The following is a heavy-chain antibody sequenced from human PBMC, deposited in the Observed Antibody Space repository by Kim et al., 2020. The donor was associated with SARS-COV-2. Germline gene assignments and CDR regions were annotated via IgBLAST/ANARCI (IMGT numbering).Heavy chain of an antibody. CDR3: AREGYCSGGSCYRSGMDV. CDR2: IKQDGSEK. CDR1: GFTFSSYW. V-gene: IGHV3-7*01. D-gene: IGHD2-15*01. Sequence: GGSLRLSCAASGFTFSSYWMSWVRQAPGKGLEWVANIKQDGSEKYYVDSVKGRFTISRDNAKNSLYLQMNSLRAEDTAVYYCAREGYCSGGSCYRSGMDVWGQGTTVTVSS. J-gene: IGHJ6*02.